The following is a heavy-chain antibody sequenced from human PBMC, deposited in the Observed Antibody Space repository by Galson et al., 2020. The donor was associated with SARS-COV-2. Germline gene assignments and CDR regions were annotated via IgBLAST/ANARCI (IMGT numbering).Heavy chain of an antibody. V-gene: IGHV1-24*01. CDR1: GYTLTELS. D-gene: IGHD5-18*01. CDR2: FNPKDGKT. Sequence: ASVKVACKVPGYTLTELSMHWVRQAPGKGLEWMGGFNPKDGKTTYAQKFQGRVTMTEDTSTDTAYMELSSLRSEDTAVYYCATSTAMVRSNWFDPWGQGTLVTVSS. J-gene: IGHJ5*02. CDR3: ATSTAMVRSNWFDP.